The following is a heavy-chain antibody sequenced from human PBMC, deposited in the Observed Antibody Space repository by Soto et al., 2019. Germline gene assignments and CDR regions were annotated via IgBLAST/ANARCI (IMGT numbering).Heavy chain of an antibody. V-gene: IGHV3-23*01. J-gene: IGHJ6*02. D-gene: IGHD6-6*01. CDR1: VFTFISYA. Sequence: QPGGSLRLSCASSVFTFISYAMSWVRQAPGKGLEWVSAISGSGGSTYYADSVKGRFTISRDNSKNTLYLQMNSLRAEDTAVYYCAKGEYSSSSVNYYYGMDVWGQGTTVTVSS. CDR2: ISGSGGST. CDR3: AKGEYSSSSVNYYYGMDV.